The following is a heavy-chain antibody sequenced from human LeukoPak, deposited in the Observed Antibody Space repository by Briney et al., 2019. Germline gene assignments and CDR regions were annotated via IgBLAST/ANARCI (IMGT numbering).Heavy chain of an antibody. CDR2: ISVYNGNT. J-gene: IGHJ4*02. V-gene: IGHV1-18*01. D-gene: IGHD5-18*01. CDR3: ARAEWIQLWSNFDY. CDR1: GYTFTSYG. Sequence: ASVKVSCKASGYTFTSYGISWVRQAAGQGLEWMGWISVYNGNTNYAQKLQGRVTMTTDTSTSTAYMELRSLRSDDTAVYYCARAEWIQLWSNFDYWGQGTLLTVSS.